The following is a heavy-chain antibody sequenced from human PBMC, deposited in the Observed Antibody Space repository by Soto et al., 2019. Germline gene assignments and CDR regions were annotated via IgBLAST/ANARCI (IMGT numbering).Heavy chain of an antibody. CDR1: GYTFTSYA. V-gene: IGHV1-3*01. D-gene: IGHD5-12*01. Sequence: ASVKVSCKASGYTFTSYAMHWVRQAPGQRLEWMGWINAGNGNTKYSQKFQGRVTITRDTSASTAYMELSSLRSEDTAVYYCARDIGYSGYDLYYYYGMDVWGQGTTVTSP. CDR2: INAGNGNT. J-gene: IGHJ6*02. CDR3: ARDIGYSGYDLYYYYGMDV.